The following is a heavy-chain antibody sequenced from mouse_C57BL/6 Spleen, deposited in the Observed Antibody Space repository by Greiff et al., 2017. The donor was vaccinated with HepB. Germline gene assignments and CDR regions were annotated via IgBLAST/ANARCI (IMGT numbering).Heavy chain of an antibody. D-gene: IGHD4-1*02. J-gene: IGHJ4*01. CDR3: ASQLGPHYYAMDY. Sequence: VQLVESGPGLVAPSQSLSITCTVSGFSLTSYGVHWVRQPPGKGLEWLVVIWSDGSTTYNSALKSRLSIRKDNSKNQAFLKMNSLQTDDTAMYYCASQLGPHYYAMDYWGQGTSVTVSS. V-gene: IGHV2-6*03. CDR1: GFSLTSYG. CDR2: IWSDGST.